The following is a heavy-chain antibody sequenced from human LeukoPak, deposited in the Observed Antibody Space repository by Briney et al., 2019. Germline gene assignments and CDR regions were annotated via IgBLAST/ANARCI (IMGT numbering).Heavy chain of an antibody. V-gene: IGHV1-46*01. CDR3: ARSPLEAAVAVMGDY. CDR1: GYTFTSYY. J-gene: IGHJ4*02. D-gene: IGHD6-19*01. Sequence: ASVEVSCKASGYTFTSYYMHWVRQAPGQGLEWMGIINPSGGSTSYAQKFQGRVTMTGDTSTSTVYMELSSLRSEDTAVYYCARSPLEAAVAVMGDYWGQGTLVTVSS. CDR2: INPSGGST.